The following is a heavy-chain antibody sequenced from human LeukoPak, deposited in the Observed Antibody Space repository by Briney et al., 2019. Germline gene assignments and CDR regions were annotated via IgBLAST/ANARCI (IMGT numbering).Heavy chain of an antibody. D-gene: IGHD5-18*01. V-gene: IGHV4-39*07. Sequence: SETLSLTCTVSGGSISSSSYYWGWIRQPPGKGLEWIGEIYHSGSTNYNPSLKSRVTISVDKSKNQFSLKLTSVTAADTAVYYCARGPNTAMVSYYYYYYMDVWGKGTTVTVSS. J-gene: IGHJ6*03. CDR1: GGSISSSSYY. CDR3: ARGPNTAMVSYYYYYYMDV. CDR2: IYHSGST.